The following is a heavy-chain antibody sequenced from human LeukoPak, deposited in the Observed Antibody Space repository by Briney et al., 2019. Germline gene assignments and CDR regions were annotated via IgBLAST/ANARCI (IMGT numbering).Heavy chain of an antibody. D-gene: IGHD3-10*01. CDR1: GFTFSTYG. CDR3: ARDRVRWFGELFGGLDD. J-gene: IGHJ4*02. V-gene: IGHV3-30*03. CDR2: ISYDGSNK. Sequence: PGRSLRLSCAASGFTFSTYGMHWVRPAPGKGLEWVAVISYDGSNKFYADSVKGRFTISRDNSKNTLYLQMNSLRAEDTAVYYCARDRVRWFGELFGGLDDWGQGTLVTVSS.